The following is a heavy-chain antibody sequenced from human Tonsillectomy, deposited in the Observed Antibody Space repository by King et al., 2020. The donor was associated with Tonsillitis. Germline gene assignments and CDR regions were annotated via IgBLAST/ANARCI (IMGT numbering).Heavy chain of an antibody. CDR2: IYYSGST. CDR3: ARELHSIAARWFDP. V-gene: IGHV4-31*03. CDR1: GGSISSGGYY. Sequence: VQLQESGPGLVKPSQTLSFTCTVSGGSISSGGYYWSWIRQHPGKGLEWIGYIYYSGSTYYNPSLKGRVTISVDTSKNQFSLKLSSVTAADTAVYYCARELHSIAARWFDPWGQGTLVTVSS. D-gene: IGHD6-6*01. J-gene: IGHJ5*02.